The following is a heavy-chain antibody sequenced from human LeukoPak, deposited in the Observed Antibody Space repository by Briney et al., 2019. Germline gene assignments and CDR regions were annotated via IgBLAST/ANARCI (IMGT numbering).Heavy chain of an antibody. D-gene: IGHD6-13*01. V-gene: IGHV3-64*01. CDR3: ARGAQLTDY. CDR1: GFTFYTYG. Sequence: GGSLRLSCAASGFTFYTYGMHWVRQAPGKGLEYVSGVGPDGGTTYYANSVKGRFTISRDNSKYMLYLQMGSLTADDMAVYYCARGAQLTDYWGQGTLVTVSS. J-gene: IGHJ4*02. CDR2: VGPDGGTT.